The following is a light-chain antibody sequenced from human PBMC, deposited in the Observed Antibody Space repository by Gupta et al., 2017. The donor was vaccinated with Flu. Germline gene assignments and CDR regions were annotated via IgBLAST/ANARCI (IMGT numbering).Light chain of an antibody. CDR2: DAS. J-gene: IGKJ2*01. V-gene: IGKV1-33*01. CDR3: QQDGRLPPYN. CDR1: QGISNY. Sequence: DIQMTQSPSSLSASVGDRVTITCQASQGISNYLNWYQHKPGKAPKLLIYDASNLETGVPSRFSGSGSGTDFTLTITSRQPEDTATYYCQQDGRLPPYNFGQGTKVEIK.